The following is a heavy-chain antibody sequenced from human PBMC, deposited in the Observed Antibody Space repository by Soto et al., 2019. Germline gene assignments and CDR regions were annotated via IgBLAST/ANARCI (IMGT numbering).Heavy chain of an antibody. J-gene: IGHJ6*02. Sequence: ASVKVSCTASGYTFTIYGISWVRQAPGQGLEWMGWISAYNGNTNYAQKFQGRVTITADESTNTAYMELSSLRSEDTAVYYCAREGLVLVPTTVNSDYYYYAMDVWGQGTTVTVS. D-gene: IGHD2-2*01. CDR2: ISAYNGNT. CDR1: GYTFTIYG. CDR3: AREGLVLVPTTVNSDYYYYAMDV. V-gene: IGHV1-18*01.